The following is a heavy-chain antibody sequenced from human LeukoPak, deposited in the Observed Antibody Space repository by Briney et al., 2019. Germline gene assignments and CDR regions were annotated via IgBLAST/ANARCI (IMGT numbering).Heavy chain of an antibody. CDR3: ARADYGDYRREYYFDY. V-gene: IGHV3-21*01. J-gene: IGHJ4*02. CDR2: ISGSSSYI. Sequence: PGGSLRLSCAAPGFTFSSYSVIWVRQAPGKGLEWVSSISGSSSYIYYADSVKGRFTISRDNARNSLYLQMNSLRAEDTAVYYCARADYGDYRREYYFDYWGQGTLVTVSS. CDR1: GFTFSSYS. D-gene: IGHD4-17*01.